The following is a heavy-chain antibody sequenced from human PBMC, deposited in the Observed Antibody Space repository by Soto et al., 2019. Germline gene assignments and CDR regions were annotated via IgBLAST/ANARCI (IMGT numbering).Heavy chain of an antibody. CDR2: IYYSGST. CDR1: GGSISSSSYY. D-gene: IGHD2-15*01. V-gene: IGHV4-39*01. Sequence: SETLSLTCTVSGGSISSSSYYWGWIRQPPGKGLEWIGSIYYSGSTYYNPSLKSRVTISVDTSKNQFSLKLSSVTAADTAVYYCARTPIYCSGGSCATGDYWGQGTLVTVSS. J-gene: IGHJ4*02. CDR3: ARTPIYCSGGSCATGDY.